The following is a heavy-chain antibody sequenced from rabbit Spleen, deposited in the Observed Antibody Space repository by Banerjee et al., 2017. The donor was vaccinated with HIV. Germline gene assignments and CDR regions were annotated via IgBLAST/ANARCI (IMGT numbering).Heavy chain of an antibody. D-gene: IGHD5-1*01. J-gene: IGHJ4*01. V-gene: IGHV1S40*01. CDR2: IDAGSSGFT. Sequence: EESGGGLVKPGGTLTLTCTASGFSFSFSSYMCWVRQAPGKGLEWIACIDAGSSGFTYFATWAKGRFTISKTSSTTVTLQMTSLTVADTATYFCARDLVAAIGWNFNLWGQGTLVTVS. CDR3: ARDLVAAIGWNFNL. CDR1: GFSFSFSSY.